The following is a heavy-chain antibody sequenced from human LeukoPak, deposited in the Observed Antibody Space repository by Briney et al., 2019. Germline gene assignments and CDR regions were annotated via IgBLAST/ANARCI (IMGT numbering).Heavy chain of an antibody. CDR3: ARVGSGSYYGT. CDR2: IYYSGST. V-gene: IGHV4-59*01. Sequence: SETLSLTCTVSGGSISSSYWSWIRQPPRKGLEWIGYIYYSGSTNYNPSLKSRVTISVDTSKNQFSLKLSSVTAADTAVYYCARVGSGSYYGTWGQGTLVTVSS. D-gene: IGHD3-10*01. CDR1: GGSISSSY. J-gene: IGHJ5*02.